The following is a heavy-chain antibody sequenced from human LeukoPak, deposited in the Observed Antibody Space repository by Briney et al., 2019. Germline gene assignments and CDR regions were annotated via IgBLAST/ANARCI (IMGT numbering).Heavy chain of an antibody. V-gene: IGHV3-48*03. CDR2: ISSSGSTI. J-gene: IGHJ4*02. D-gene: IGHD3-10*01. CDR3: AKDLMWADYYGSGSYLDY. Sequence: PGGSLRLSCAASGFTFSSYEMNWVRQAPGKGLEWVSYISSSGSTIYYADSVKGRFTISRDNAKNSLYLQMNSLRAEDTALYFCAKDLMWADYYGSGSYLDYWGQGTLVTVSS. CDR1: GFTFSSYE.